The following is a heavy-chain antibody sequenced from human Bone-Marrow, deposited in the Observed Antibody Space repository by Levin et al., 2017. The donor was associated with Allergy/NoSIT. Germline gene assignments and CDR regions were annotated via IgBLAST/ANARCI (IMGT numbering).Heavy chain of an antibody. V-gene: IGHV3-30*04. D-gene: IGHD2-8*01. Sequence: GGSLRLSCAASGFTFSSYAMHWVRQAPGKGLEWVAVISYDGSNKYYADSVKGRFTISRDNSKNTLYLQMNSLRAEDTAVYYCAREMPNGVCPPYGMDVWGQGTTVTVSS. CDR2: ISYDGSNK. CDR1: GFTFSSYA. CDR3: AREMPNGVCPPYGMDV. J-gene: IGHJ6*02.